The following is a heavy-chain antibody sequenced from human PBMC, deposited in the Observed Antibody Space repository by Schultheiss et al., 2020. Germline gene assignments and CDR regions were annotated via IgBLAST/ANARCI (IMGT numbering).Heavy chain of an antibody. J-gene: IGHJ4*02. D-gene: IGHD3-22*01. CDR3: AKDSSGYYSYYFDY. CDR1: GFTFSSYW. Sequence: GESLKISCAASGFTFSSYWMHWVRQAPGKGLVWVSTISSGGGSTYYADSVKGRFTISRDNAKNSLYLQMNSLRAEDTAVYYCAKDSSGYYSYYFDYWGQGTLVTVSS. V-gene: IGHV3-74*01. CDR2: ISSGGGST.